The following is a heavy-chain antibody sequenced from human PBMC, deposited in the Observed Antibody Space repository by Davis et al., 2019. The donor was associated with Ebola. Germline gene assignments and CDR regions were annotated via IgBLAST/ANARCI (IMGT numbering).Heavy chain of an antibody. CDR3: ARVCDTPPYYDILTGPRGYYYYYMDV. CDR2: INHSGST. D-gene: IGHD3-9*01. V-gene: IGHV4-34*09. Sequence: PSETLSLTCAVYGGSFSGYYWSWIRQPPGKGLEWIGEINHSGSTNYNPSLKSRVTISVDTSKNQFSLKLSSVTAADTAVYYCARVCDTPPYYDILTGPRGYYYYYMDVWGKGTTVTVSS. J-gene: IGHJ6*03. CDR1: GGSFSGYY.